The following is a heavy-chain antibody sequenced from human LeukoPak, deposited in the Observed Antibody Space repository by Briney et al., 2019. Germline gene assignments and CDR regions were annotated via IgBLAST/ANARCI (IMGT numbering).Heavy chain of an antibody. Sequence: GGSLRLSCAVSGFTFSTYWMHWVRQAPGKGQVWVSGINTDGSSTSYADSVRGRFTISRDNAKNTLYLQMNSLRAEDTAVYYCTRGSLEDWGQGTLVTVSS. CDR2: INTDGSST. CDR3: TRGSLED. V-gene: IGHV3-74*01. J-gene: IGHJ4*02. CDR1: GFTFSTYW.